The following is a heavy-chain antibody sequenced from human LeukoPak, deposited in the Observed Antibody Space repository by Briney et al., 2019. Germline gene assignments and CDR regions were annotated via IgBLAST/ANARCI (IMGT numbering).Heavy chain of an antibody. V-gene: IGHV3-23*01. Sequence: GGSLRLSCAASGFTFSSYAMSWVRQAPGKGLEWVSAISGSGGSTYYADSVKGRFTISRDNSKSTLYLQMNSLRVDDTAVYYCAKEYRKHSSIWDYYFYHMDVWGKGTTVTVSS. CDR3: AKEYRKHSSIWDYYFYHMDV. CDR2: ISGSGGST. J-gene: IGHJ6*03. D-gene: IGHD3-3*02. CDR1: GFTFSSYA.